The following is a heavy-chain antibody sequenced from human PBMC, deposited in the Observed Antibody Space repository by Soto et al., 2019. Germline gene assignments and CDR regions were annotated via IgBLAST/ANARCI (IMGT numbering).Heavy chain of an antibody. Sequence: QMQLVQSGPEVKKPGTSVKVSCKASGFTFTSSAVQWVRQARGQRLEWIGWIVVGSGNTNYAQKFQERVTITRDMSTSTAYMELSSLSSEDTAVYYCAADSILYYYDSWGQGTLVTVSS. V-gene: IGHV1-58*01. J-gene: IGHJ4*02. D-gene: IGHD3-22*01. CDR2: IVVGSGNT. CDR1: GFTFTSSA. CDR3: AADSILYYYDS.